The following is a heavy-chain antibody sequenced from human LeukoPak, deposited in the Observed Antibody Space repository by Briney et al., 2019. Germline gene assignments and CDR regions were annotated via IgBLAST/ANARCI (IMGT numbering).Heavy chain of an antibody. CDR2: IKGGGGDP. CDR3: ALTYISGIVDAFDI. J-gene: IGHJ3*02. Sequence: GGSLRLSCAASGFTFSTSAMGWVRQAPGKGLEWVSSIKGGGGDPFYADSVKGRFTISRDNSKNSLYLQMNSLRAEDTAVYYCALTYISGIVDAFDIWGQGTMVTVSS. V-gene: IGHV3-23*01. CDR1: GFTFSTSA. D-gene: IGHD1-20*01.